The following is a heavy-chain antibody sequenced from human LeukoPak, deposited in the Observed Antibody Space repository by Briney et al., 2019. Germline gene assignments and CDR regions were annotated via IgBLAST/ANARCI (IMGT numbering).Heavy chain of an antibody. CDR2: IKQDGSEK. CDR3: ARPKGAVAGTFPFDY. D-gene: IGHD6-19*01. CDR1: GFTFSSYW. Sequence: GGSLRLSCAASGFTFSSYWMSWVRQAPGKGLEWVANIKQDGSEKYYVDSVKGRFTISRDNAKSSLYLQMNSLRAEDTAVYYCARPKGAVAGTFPFDYWGQGTLVTVSS. V-gene: IGHV3-7*03. J-gene: IGHJ4*02.